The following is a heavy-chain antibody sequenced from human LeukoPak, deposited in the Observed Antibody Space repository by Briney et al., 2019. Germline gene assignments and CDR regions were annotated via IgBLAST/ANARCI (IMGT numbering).Heavy chain of an antibody. D-gene: IGHD1-14*01. Sequence: GASVKVSCKASGYTFTSYGISWVRQAPGQGLEWMGWISAYNGNTNYAQKLQGRVTMTTDTSTSTAYMELRSLRSDDTAVYYCARDHGMSGLTYYYYGMDVWGQGTTVTVSS. CDR3: ARDHGMSGLTYYYYGMDV. CDR2: ISAYNGNT. CDR1: GYTFTSYG. J-gene: IGHJ6*02. V-gene: IGHV1-18*01.